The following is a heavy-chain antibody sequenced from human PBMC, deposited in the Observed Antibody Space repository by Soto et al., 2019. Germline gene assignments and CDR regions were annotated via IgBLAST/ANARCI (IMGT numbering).Heavy chain of an antibody. CDR3: ASAPYDSSGYYYFDY. D-gene: IGHD3-22*01. CDR2: IYYSGST. J-gene: IGHJ4*02. Sequence: SETLSLTCTVSGGSISSYYWSWVRQPAGKGLEWIGYIYYSGSTYYNPSLKSRVTISVDTSKNQFSLKLSSVTAADTAVYYCASAPYDSSGYYYFDYWGQGTLVTVSS. CDR1: GGSISSYY. V-gene: IGHV4-59*06.